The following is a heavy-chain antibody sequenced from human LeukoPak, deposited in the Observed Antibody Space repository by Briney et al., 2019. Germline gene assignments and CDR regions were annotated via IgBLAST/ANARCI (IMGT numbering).Heavy chain of an antibody. J-gene: IGHJ4*02. CDR2: INPNSGGT. D-gene: IGHD6-13*01. CDR3: AREDVIAAAGPTLDY. CDR1: GYAFTDYC. Sequence: ASVKVSCKASGYAFTDYCMHWVRQAPGQGLEWMGWINPNSGGTNYAQKFQGRVTMTRDTSISTAYMELSRLRSDDTAVFYCAREDVIAAAGPTLDYWGQGALVTVSS. V-gene: IGHV1-2*02.